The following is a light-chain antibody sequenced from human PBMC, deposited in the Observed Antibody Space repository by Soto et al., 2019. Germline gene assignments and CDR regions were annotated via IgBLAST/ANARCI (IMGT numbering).Light chain of an antibody. CDR3: QQYTAWPLT. CDR2: DAS. Sequence: EIVLTQSPATLSLSPGERATLSCRASQSVSSYLAWYQQKPGQAPRLLIYDASNRATGIPTRFGGSGSGTDFTLTISRLEPEDFAVYYCQQYTAWPLTFGQGTKVDI. J-gene: IGKJ1*01. V-gene: IGKV3-11*01. CDR1: QSVSSY.